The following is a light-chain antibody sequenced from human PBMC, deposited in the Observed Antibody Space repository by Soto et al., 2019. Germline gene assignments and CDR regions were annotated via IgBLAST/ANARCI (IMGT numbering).Light chain of an antibody. Sequence: EIVLAQSPGTLSLSPGERATLSCRASQSVDSDYLAWYQQKPGQAPRLLIYGASSRATGIPDRFSGSGSWTDFTLTISRLEPEDFAGYYCQQYGISRIFGQGTKVDIK. CDR3: QQYGISRI. J-gene: IGKJ1*01. V-gene: IGKV3-20*01. CDR1: QSVDSDY. CDR2: GAS.